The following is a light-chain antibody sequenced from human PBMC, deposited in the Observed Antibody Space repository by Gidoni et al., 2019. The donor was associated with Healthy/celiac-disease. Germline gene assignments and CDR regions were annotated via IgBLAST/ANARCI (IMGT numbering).Light chain of an antibody. J-gene: IGLJ2*01. CDR2: SNN. CDR1: SSNIGSNT. CDR3: AAWDDSLNGLVV. V-gene: IGLV1-44*01. Sequence: QSVLTQPPPASGTPGQRVTIPCSGSSSNIGSNTVNWYQQLPGTAPKLLIYSNNQRPSGVPDRFSGSKSGTSASLAISGLQSEDEADYYCAAWDDSLNGLVVFGGGTKLTVL.